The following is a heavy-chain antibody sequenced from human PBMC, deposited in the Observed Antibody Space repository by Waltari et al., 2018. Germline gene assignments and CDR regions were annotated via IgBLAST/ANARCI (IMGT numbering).Heavy chain of an antibody. V-gene: IGHV3-30-3*01. CDR3: ARDRMGSSWLYDAFDI. CDR2: ISYDGSNK. J-gene: IGHJ3*02. D-gene: IGHD6-13*01. Sequence: QVQLVESGGGVVQPGRSLRLSCAASGFTFSSYAMHWVRQAPGKGLEWVAVISYDGSNKYYADSVKGRFTISRDNSKNTLYLQMNSLRAEDTAVYYCARDRMGSSWLYDAFDIWGQGTMVTVPS. CDR1: GFTFSSYA.